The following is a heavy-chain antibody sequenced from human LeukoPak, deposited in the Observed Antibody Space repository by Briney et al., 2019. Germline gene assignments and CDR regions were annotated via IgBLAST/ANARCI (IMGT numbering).Heavy chain of an antibody. CDR1: GGSFSGYY. J-gene: IGHJ4*02. D-gene: IGHD5-18*01. V-gene: IGHV4-34*01. CDR2: INHSGST. CDR3: AWSGYSYVFDY. Sequence: SSETLSLTCAVYGGSFSGYYWSWIRQPPGKGLEWIGEINHSGSTNYNPSLKSRVTISVDTSKNQFSLELSSVTAADTAVYYCAWSGYSYVFDYWGQGTLVTVSS.